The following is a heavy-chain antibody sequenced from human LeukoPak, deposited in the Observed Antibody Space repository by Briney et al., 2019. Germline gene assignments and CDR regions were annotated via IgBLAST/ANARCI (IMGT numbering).Heavy chain of an antibody. CDR3: ARGGSSCCYNWFDP. Sequence: ASVKVSCKASGYTFTGYYMHWVRQAPGQGLEWMGWINPNSGGTNYAQKFQGRVTMTRDTSISTAYMELSRLRSDDTVVYYCARGGSSCCYNWFDPWGQGTLVTVSS. CDR1: GYTFTGYY. D-gene: IGHD2-2*01. CDR2: INPNSGGT. V-gene: IGHV1-2*02. J-gene: IGHJ5*02.